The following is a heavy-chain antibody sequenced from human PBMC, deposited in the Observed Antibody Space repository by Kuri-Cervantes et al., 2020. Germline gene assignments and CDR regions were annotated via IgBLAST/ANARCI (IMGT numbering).Heavy chain of an antibody. Sequence: SETLSLTCTVSGGSISSGGYYWSWIRQHPGKGLEWIGYIYYSGSTYYNPSLKSRVTISVDTSKNQFSLKLSSVTAADTAVYYCAREVEKTRGLYWYFDLWGRGTLVTVSS. CDR2: IYYSGST. CDR1: GGSISSGGYY. D-gene: IGHD4-23*01. J-gene: IGHJ2*01. V-gene: IGHV4-31*03. CDR3: AREVEKTRGLYWYFDL.